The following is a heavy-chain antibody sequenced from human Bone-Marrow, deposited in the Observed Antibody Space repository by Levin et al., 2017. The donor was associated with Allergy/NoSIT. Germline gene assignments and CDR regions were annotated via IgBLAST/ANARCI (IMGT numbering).Heavy chain of an antibody. CDR3: AWGPSHGASDAFDV. D-gene: IGHD7-27*01. J-gene: IGHJ3*01. CDR2: ISYIGST. V-gene: IGHV4-31*03. CDR1: GGSISGGGYY. Sequence: SETLSLTCTVSGGSISGGGYYWCWIRQHPGKGLEWIGCISYIGSTHYNPSLKSRVTISAGTSDKQFSLKMSSVTAADTAVFCCAWGPSHGASDAFDVWGEGTIVTVSS.